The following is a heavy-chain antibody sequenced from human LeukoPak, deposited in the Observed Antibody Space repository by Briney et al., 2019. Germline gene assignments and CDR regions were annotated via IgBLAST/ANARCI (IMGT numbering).Heavy chain of an antibody. CDR2: IIPIFGTA. D-gene: IGHD6-19*01. CDR3: AREELYSSGWYTYFDY. Sequence: ASAKVSCKASGGTFSSYAISWVRQAPGQGLEWMGGIIPIFGTANYAQKFQGRVTITADKSTSTAYMELSSLRSEDTAVYYCAREELYSSGWYTYFDYWGQGTLVTVSS. CDR1: GGTFSSYA. J-gene: IGHJ4*02. V-gene: IGHV1-69*06.